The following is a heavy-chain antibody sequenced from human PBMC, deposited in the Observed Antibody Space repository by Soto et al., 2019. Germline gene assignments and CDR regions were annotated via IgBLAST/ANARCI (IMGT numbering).Heavy chain of an antibody. CDR2: ISPDGSRI. Sequence: EVQLVESGGGLVQPGGSLRLSCAASGFSFSSQWMYWVRQSPGKGPVWVSYISPDGSRIGYADSVKVRFTIARDNAKNTLYLQMNGLSVEDTAVYYCVKDIRGGRGTLVTVSS. CDR3: VKDIR. CDR1: GFSFSSQW. V-gene: IGHV3-74*01. J-gene: IGHJ4*02.